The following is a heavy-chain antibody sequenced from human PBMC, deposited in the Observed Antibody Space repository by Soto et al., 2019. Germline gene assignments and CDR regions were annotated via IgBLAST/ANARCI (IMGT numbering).Heavy chain of an antibody. CDR2: IIPIFGTA. CDR1: GGTFSSYA. V-gene: IGHV1-69*12. CDR3: ASTNWRPWSLDYGDYANPRPYGMDV. J-gene: IGHJ6*02. Sequence: QVQLVQSGAEVKKPGSSVKVSCKASGGTFSSYAISWVRQAPGQGLEWMGGIIPIFGTANYAQKFQGRVTIPADESTSTAYMELSSLRSEDTAVYYCASTNWRPWSLDYGDYANPRPYGMDVWGQGTTVTVSS. D-gene: IGHD4-17*01.